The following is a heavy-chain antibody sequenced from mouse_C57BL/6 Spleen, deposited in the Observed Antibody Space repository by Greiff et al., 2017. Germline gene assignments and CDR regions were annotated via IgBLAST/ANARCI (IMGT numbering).Heavy chain of an antibody. CDR1: GYAFSSSW. CDR2: IYPGDGDT. J-gene: IGHJ3*01. Sequence: QVQLQQSGPELVKPGASVKISCKASGYAFSSSWMNWVKQRPGKGLEWIGRIYPGDGDTNYNGKFKGKATLTADKSSSTAYMQLSSLTSEDSAVCFCARLNYDGYYSYWGQGTLVTVSA. V-gene: IGHV1-82*01. D-gene: IGHD2-3*01. CDR3: ARLNYDGYYSY.